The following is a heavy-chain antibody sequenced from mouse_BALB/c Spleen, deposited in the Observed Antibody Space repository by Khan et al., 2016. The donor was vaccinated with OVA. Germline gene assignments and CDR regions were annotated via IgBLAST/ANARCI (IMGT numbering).Heavy chain of an antibody. J-gene: IGHJ3*01. CDR3: SRLAYYYESEGFAY. D-gene: IGHD1-1*01. CDR2: VSTGGSYT. CDR1: GFTFSTYG. Sequence: VQLKESGGDLVKPGGSLKLSCAASGFTFSTYGMSWVRQAPDKRLEWVATVSTGGSYTYYPDSVKGRFTISRDNAKNTLYLQMSGLRSEDTAMFYCSRLAYYYESEGFAYGGQGTLVTVSA. V-gene: IGHV5-6*01.